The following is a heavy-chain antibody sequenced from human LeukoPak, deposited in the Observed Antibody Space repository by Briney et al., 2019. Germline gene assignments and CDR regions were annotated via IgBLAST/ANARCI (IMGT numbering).Heavy chain of an antibody. CDR2: ISAYNGNT. D-gene: IGHD2-15*01. V-gene: IGHV1-18*01. Sequence: ASVKVSCKASGYTFTSYGISWVRQAPGQGLEWMGWISAYNGNTNYAQKLQGRVTMTTDTSTSTAYMELRSLRSDDTAVYYCARGYCSGGSCYRIDYWGQGTLVTVSS. J-gene: IGHJ4*02. CDR1: GYTFTSYG. CDR3: ARGYCSGGSCYRIDY.